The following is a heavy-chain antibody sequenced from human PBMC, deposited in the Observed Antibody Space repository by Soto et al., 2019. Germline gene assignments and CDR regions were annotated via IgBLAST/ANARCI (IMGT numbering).Heavy chain of an antibody. CDR1: GGSITSITNHY. V-gene: IGHV4-59*08. J-gene: IGHJ6*02. D-gene: IGHD1-7*01. CDR2: ISYSGHT. Sequence: QVRLQESGPGLVKPSETLSLTCTVSGGSITSITNHYCSWIRQPPEKGLEWIGYISYSGHTSYNPSLKSRVILSVDTSKNQVSLNLASVTAADTAVYYCATQGFGTLHGLVDVWGQGTTVTVSS. CDR3: ATQGFGTLHGLVDV.